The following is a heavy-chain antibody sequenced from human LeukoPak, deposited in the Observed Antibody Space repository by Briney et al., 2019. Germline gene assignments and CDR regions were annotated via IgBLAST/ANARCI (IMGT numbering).Heavy chain of an antibody. CDR3: ASGYSSGWYNSRRPYPFDY. CDR2: IYYSGST. D-gene: IGHD6-19*01. Sequence: PSETLSLTCTVSGGSISSSSYYWGWIRQPPGKGLEWIGSIYYSGSTYYNPSLKSRVTISVDTSKNQFSLKLSSVTAADTAVYYCASGYSSGWYNSRRPYPFDYWGQGTLVTVSS. J-gene: IGHJ4*02. CDR1: GGSISSSSYY. V-gene: IGHV4-39*01.